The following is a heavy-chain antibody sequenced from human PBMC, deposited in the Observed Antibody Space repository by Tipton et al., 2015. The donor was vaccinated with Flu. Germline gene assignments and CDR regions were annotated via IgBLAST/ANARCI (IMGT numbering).Heavy chain of an antibody. V-gene: IGHV4-39*01. D-gene: IGHD3-10*01. Sequence: TLSLTCTVSGGSISSSSYYWGWIRQPPGKGLEWIGNIYYTGTTHYSPSLKSRVTISKDTSKNQFSLRLISVTAADTAVYYCARFGLFYYFGAWGQGKLVSVSS. CDR2: IYYTGTT. CDR1: GGSISSSSYY. CDR3: ARFGLFYYFGA. J-gene: IGHJ4*02.